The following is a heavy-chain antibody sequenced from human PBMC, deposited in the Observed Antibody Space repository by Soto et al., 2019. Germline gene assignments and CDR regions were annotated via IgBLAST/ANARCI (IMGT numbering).Heavy chain of an antibody. J-gene: IGHJ4*02. CDR1: EFKSGDYY. Sequence: LRLSSGAAEFKSGDYYGGCIRKTQRMGLEWVARISNKVNSYTTAYAASVKGRFTISRDGSVNSVKLVMTRLKNEGTAVYYCARGCRTDWRSFDYWGQGTLITVS. CDR3: ARGCRTDWRSFDY. D-gene: IGHD2-8*02. CDR2: ISNKVNSYTT. V-gene: IGHV3-72*01.